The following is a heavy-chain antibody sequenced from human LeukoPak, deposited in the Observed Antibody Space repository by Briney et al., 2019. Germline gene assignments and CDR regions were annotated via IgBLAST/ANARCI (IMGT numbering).Heavy chain of an antibody. CDR1: GFTFSSHW. CDR2: IKPDGSEK. J-gene: IGHJ4*02. Sequence: PGGSLRLSCAASGFTFSSHWMSWVRQAPGKGLEWVANIKPDGSEKYYVDSVKGRFTISRDNAKNSLYLQMNSLRAEDTAVYYCARDLQIAARQGSYFDYWGQGTLVTVSP. D-gene: IGHD6-6*01. CDR3: ARDLQIAARQGSYFDY. V-gene: IGHV3-7*01.